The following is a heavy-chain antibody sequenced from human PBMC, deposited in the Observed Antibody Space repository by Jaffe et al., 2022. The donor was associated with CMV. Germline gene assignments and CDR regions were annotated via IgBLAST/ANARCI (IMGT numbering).Heavy chain of an antibody. D-gene: IGHD6-13*01. J-gene: IGHJ4*02. CDR2: INHSGST. Sequence: QVQLQQWGAGLLKPSETLSLTCAVYGGSFSGYYWSWIRQPPGKGLEWIGEINHSGSTNYNPSLKSRVTISVDTSKNQFSLKLSSVTAADTAVYYCARGEAIWGSRTPQYYFDYWGQGTLVTVSS. CDR1: GGSFSGYY. V-gene: IGHV4-34*01. CDR3: ARGEAIWGSRTPQYYFDY.